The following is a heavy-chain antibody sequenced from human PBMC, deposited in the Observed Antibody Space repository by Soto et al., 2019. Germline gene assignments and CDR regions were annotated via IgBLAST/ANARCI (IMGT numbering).Heavy chain of an antibody. V-gene: IGHV3-33*01. CDR1: GFTFSSYC. CDR3: ARGGYCTNGVCSHDAFDI. CDR2: IWYDGSNK. Sequence: PGGSLRLSCAASGFTFSSYCMHWVRQAPGKGLEWVAVIWYDGSNKYYADSVKGRFTISRDNSKNTLYLQMNSLRAEDTAVYYCARGGYCTNGVCSHDAFDIWGQGTMVTVSS. J-gene: IGHJ3*02. D-gene: IGHD2-8*01.